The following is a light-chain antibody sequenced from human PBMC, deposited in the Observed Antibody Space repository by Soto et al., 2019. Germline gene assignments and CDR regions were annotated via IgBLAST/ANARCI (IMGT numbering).Light chain of an antibody. V-gene: IGKV1-5*03. CDR2: KAS. CDR3: HHYNSSSDA. Sequence: DIHLTPSPSSLSAPVGDRVTITCRASQTISSWLACYQQKPGNAPKLLIYKASTIKSGVPSRFSGSGSGTEFTLTISSLQPHDFAAYYYHHYNSSSDAFGQGTKVDIK. J-gene: IGKJ1*01. CDR1: QTISSW.